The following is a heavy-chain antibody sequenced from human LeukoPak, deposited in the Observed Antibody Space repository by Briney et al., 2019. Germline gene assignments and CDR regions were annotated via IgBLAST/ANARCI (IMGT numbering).Heavy chain of an antibody. CDR3: ARVAYGSGSSRYYYYYYMDV. Sequence: PSETLSLTCTVSGVSISSYYWSWIRQPAGKGLEWIGRIHTSGSTNYNPALKSRVTMSEDTSENQFSLKLSSVTAADTAVYYCARVAYGSGSSRYYYYYYMDVWGKGTTVTISS. J-gene: IGHJ6*03. CDR2: IHTSGST. V-gene: IGHV4-4*07. CDR1: GVSISSYY. D-gene: IGHD3-10*01.